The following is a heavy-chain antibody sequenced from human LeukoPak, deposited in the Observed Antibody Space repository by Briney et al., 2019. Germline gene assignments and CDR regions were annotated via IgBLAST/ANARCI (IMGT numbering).Heavy chain of an antibody. CDR1: GFTFDDYA. D-gene: IGHD3-3*01. CDR3: VAVPETDFWIGFYLDY. J-gene: IGHJ4*02. Sequence: PGGSLRLSCVASGFTFDDYAMHWVRQAPGKGLEWVSGITWHSENIDYADSVKGRFTISRDNAKNSLYLQMNNLRAEDTALYFCVAVPETDFWIGFYLDYWGQGTLVTVSS. CDR2: ITWHSENI. V-gene: IGHV3-9*01.